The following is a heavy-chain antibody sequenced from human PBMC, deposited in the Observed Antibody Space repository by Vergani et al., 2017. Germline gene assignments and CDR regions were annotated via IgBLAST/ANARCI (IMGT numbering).Heavy chain of an antibody. CDR1: GGSISSYY. Sequence: QVQLQESGPGLVKPSETLSLTCTVSGGSISSYYWSWIRQPPGKGLEWIGYIYYSGSTNYNPSLKSRVTISVDTSKNQFSLKLSSVTAADTAVYYCARTYYDILTGYYTFDYWGQGTLVTVS. J-gene: IGHJ4*02. D-gene: IGHD3-9*01. CDR3: ARTYYDILTGYYTFDY. V-gene: IGHV4-59*01. CDR2: IYYSGST.